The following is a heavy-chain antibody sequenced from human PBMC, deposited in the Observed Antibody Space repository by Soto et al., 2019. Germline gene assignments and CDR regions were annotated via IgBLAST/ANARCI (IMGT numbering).Heavy chain of an antibody. Sequence: SQTLSLTCAISRDSVSSNIAAWNWITQSPSRGLEWLGRTYYRSKWYNDYAVSVKSRITINPDTSKNQFSVQLNSVTPEDTAVYYCAREGATLMDVWGQGTTVTVSS. CDR2: TYYRSKWYN. D-gene: IGHD1-26*01. J-gene: IGHJ6*02. V-gene: IGHV6-1*01. CDR3: AREGATLMDV. CDR1: RDSVSSNIAA.